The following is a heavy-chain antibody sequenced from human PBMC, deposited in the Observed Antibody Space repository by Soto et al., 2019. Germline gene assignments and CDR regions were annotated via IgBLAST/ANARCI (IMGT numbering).Heavy chain of an antibody. Sequence: GGSLRLSCAASGFTVSSNYMSWVRQAPGKGLEWVSVIFSGGSTHYADSVKVRFTISRDDSKNILYLQMNSLRVEDTAVYYCARDGPYYGDYALYAFDIWGQGTMVTVSS. V-gene: IGHV3-66*01. D-gene: IGHD4-17*01. J-gene: IGHJ3*02. CDR1: GFTVSSNY. CDR2: IFSGGST. CDR3: ARDGPYYGDYALYAFDI.